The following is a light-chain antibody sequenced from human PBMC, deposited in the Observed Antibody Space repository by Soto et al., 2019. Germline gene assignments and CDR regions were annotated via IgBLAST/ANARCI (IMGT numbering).Light chain of an antibody. CDR1: SSDVGRYNL. V-gene: IGLV2-23*01. CDR2: EGP. Sequence: QSALTQPASVSGSPGQSITISCTGTSSDVGRYNLVSWYQQQPGTATKLMIYEGPERPSGVSNRFSASKSANTASLTISGLQAEDEAHYHYSSYAGSGTFVFGGGTKLTVL. CDR3: SSYAGSGTFV. J-gene: IGLJ2*01.